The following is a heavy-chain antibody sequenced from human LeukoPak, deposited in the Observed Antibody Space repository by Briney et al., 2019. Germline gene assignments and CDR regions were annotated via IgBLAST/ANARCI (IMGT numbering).Heavy chain of an antibody. J-gene: IGHJ3*02. CDR3: ARSQRGHSGYFYAFDI. CDR1: GTTFTGYW. CDR2: TYPGDSDT. V-gene: IGHV5-51*01. Sequence: GESLKISCKGSGTTFTGYWIGWVRQMPGKGLEWMGITYPGDSDTRYSPSFQGQVTISADKSISTAYLQWSSLKASDTAMYYCARSQRGHSGYFYAFDIWGQGTMVTVSS. D-gene: IGHD5-12*01.